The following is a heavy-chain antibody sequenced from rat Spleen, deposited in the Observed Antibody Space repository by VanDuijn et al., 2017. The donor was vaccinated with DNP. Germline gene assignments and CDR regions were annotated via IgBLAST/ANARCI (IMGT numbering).Heavy chain of an antibody. J-gene: IGHJ4*01. CDR2: IIYDGSST. Sequence: EVQLVESGGGLVQPGNSLKLSCAASGFTFSDYAMAWVRQSPKKGLEWVATIIYDGSSTYYRDSVKGRFTISRDNAKSTLYLQMDSLRSEDTATYYCATEHTYYGYDAWGQGTSVTVSS. CDR3: ATEHTYYGYDA. CDR1: GFTFSDYA. D-gene: IGHD1-9*01. V-gene: IGHV5S10*01.